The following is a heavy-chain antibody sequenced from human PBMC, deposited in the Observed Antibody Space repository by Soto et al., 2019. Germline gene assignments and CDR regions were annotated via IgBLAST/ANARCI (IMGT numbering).Heavy chain of an antibody. CDR1: GFSVSNHY. J-gene: IGHJ6*02. Sequence: EVQLVETGGALIQPGGSLRLSCAASGFSVSNHYMNWVRQAPGKGLEWVSIIRTTGSTYYADSVKGRFTISRDNSKNTVSLEMNSLRVKDTAVYYCARNSMMDVWGQGTTVIVSS. CDR2: IRTTGST. CDR3: ARNSMMDV. V-gene: IGHV3-53*02.